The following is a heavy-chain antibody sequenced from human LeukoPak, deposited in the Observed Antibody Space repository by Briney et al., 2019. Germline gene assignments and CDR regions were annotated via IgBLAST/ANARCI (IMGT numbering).Heavy chain of an antibody. CDR3: ARDRGTASDY. Sequence: GGSLRLSCAASGFTFSSYAMHWVRQAPGKGLEWVAVISYDGRNKYYADSVKGRFTISRDNYKNTLYLQMNSLRAEDTAVYYCARDRGTASDYWGQGTLVTVSS. J-gene: IGHJ4*02. CDR2: ISYDGRNK. V-gene: IGHV3-30*04. CDR1: GFTFSSYA. D-gene: IGHD5-18*01.